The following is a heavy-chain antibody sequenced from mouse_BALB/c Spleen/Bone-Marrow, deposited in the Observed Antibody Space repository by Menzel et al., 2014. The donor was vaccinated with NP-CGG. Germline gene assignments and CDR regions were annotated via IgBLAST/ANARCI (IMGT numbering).Heavy chain of an antibody. Sequence: QVQLQQSGAELVKPGASVKLSCKASGYTFTNYFMYWVKQRPGQGLEWIGEINPNNGGTNFNENFKSKATLTLDKSSSTAYMQLSSLTSKDSEVYYCTRSGPGFAYWGHGTLVTVSA. CDR3: TRSGPGFAY. CDR2: INPNNGGT. CDR1: GYTFTNYF. V-gene: IGHV1S81*02. J-gene: IGHJ3*01.